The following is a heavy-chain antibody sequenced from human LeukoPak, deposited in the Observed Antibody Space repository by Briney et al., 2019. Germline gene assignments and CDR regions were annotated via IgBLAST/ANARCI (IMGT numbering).Heavy chain of an antibody. CDR1: GGSISSSTYY. J-gene: IGHJ4*02. Sequence: SETLSLTCTVSGGSISSSTYYWGWIRQPPGKGLEWIGSIYYSGSTYYNLSLRSRVTISLDTSKNQFSLKLSSVTAADTAVYYCAREYSYGSSYYFDYWGQGTLVTVSS. D-gene: IGHD5-18*01. CDR2: IYYSGST. CDR3: AREYSYGSSYYFDY. V-gene: IGHV4-39*07.